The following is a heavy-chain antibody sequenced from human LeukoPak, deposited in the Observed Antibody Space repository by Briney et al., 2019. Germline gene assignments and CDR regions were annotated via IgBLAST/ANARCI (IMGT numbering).Heavy chain of an antibody. CDR3: ARVLELGNYFDY. CDR1: GFTFDDYA. Sequence: PGMSLRLSCAASGFTFDDYAMHWVPQAPGKGLEGVSGISWNSGSIGYADSVKGRFTISRDNAKNSLYLQMNSLRAEDTALYYCARVLELGNYFDYWGQGTLVTVSS. V-gene: IGHV3-9*01. CDR2: ISWNSGSI. D-gene: IGHD1-26*01. J-gene: IGHJ4*02.